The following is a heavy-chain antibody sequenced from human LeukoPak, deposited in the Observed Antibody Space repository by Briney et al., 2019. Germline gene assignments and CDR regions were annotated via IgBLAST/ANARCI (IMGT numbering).Heavy chain of an antibody. Sequence: SETLSLTCAVYGVSFSGYYWSWIRQPPGKGLEWIGEINHSGSTNYNPSLKSRVTISVDTSKNQFSLKLSSVTAADTAVYYCARDGQQLPFDYWGQGTLITVSS. CDR3: ARDGQQLPFDY. J-gene: IGHJ4*02. CDR1: GVSFSGYY. D-gene: IGHD6-13*01. CDR2: INHSGST. V-gene: IGHV4-34*01.